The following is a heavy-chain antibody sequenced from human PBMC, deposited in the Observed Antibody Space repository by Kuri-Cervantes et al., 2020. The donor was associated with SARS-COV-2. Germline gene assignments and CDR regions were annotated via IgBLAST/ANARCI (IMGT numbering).Heavy chain of an antibody. CDR2: IYTSGST. V-gene: IGHV4-4*08. CDR1: GFTFSDYY. J-gene: IGHJ4*02. Sequence: GSLRLSCAASGFTFSDYYMSWIRQPPGKGLEWIGRIYTSGSTNYNPSLKSRVTISVDTSKNQFSLKLSSVTAADTAVYYCARGGGGNSGSFVDYWGQGTLVTVSS. CDR3: ARGGGGNSGSFVDY. D-gene: IGHD4-23*01.